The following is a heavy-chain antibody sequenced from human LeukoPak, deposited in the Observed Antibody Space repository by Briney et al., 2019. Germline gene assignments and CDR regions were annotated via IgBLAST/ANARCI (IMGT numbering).Heavy chain of an antibody. CDR1: GFTFSSYG. CDR2: IRYDGSNK. J-gene: IGHJ4*02. Sequence: PGGSLRLSCAASGFTFSSYGMHWVRQAPGKGLEWVAFIRYDGSNKYYADSVKGRFTISRDNSENTLYLQMNSLRAEDTAVYYCAKDSSGDYDGENDYWGQGTLVTVSS. CDR3: AKDSSGDYDGENDY. D-gene: IGHD2-21*02. V-gene: IGHV3-30*02.